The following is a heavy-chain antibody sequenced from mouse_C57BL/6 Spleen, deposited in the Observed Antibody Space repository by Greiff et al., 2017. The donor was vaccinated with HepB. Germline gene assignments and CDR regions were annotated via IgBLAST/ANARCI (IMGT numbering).Heavy chain of an antibody. Sequence: EVKLVESGAELVRPGASVKLSCTASGFNIKDDYMHWVKQRPEQGLEWIGWIDPENGDTEYASKFQGKATITADTSSNTAYLQLSSLTSEDTAVYYCTSYYYGSSRYWGQGTTLTVSS. V-gene: IGHV14-4*01. D-gene: IGHD1-1*01. CDR3: TSYYYGSSRY. J-gene: IGHJ2*01. CDR2: IDPENGDT. CDR1: GFNIKDDY.